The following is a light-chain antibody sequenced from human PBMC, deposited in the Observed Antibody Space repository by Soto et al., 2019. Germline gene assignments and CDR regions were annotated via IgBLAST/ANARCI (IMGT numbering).Light chain of an antibody. CDR3: QQSYSTPIT. V-gene: IGKV3D-15*01. CDR2: AAS. J-gene: IGKJ5*01. Sequence: IVLTQAPATLSVSPGERATLSCRASQSVSGDLAWYQHRPGQAPRLLIYAASSRATGIPVRFSGSGSGTDFTLTISSLQPEDFATYYCQQSYSTPITFGQGTRLEIK. CDR1: QSVSGD.